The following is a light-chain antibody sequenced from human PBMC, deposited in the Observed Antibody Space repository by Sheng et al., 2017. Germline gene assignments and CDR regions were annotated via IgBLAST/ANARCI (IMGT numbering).Light chain of an antibody. CDR1: QSVSNN. V-gene: IGKV1-27*01. J-gene: IGKJ1*01. CDR3: QNYNSAPPWT. Sequence: MTQSPATLSVSPGERATLSCRASQSVSNNVAWYQQKPGKVPKLLIYSASTLQSGVPSRFSGSGSGTDFSLTISGLQPEDVASYFCQNYNSAPPWTFGQGTKVEIK. CDR2: SAS.